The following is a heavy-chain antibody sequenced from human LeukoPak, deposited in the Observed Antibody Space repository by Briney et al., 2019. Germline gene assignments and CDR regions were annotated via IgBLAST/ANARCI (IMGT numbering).Heavy chain of an antibody. Sequence: GGSLRLSCAASGFTFDGFTMPWVRQAPGKGLEWVSLINWDGTTTYYADSVKGRFTISRDNSKNSLSLQMNSLGTEDTAFYYCAKDIPDDGGFDYWGQGTLVTVSS. CDR2: INWDGTTT. J-gene: IGHJ4*02. CDR3: AKDIPDDGGFDY. V-gene: IGHV3-43*01. CDR1: GFTFDGFT. D-gene: IGHD4-23*01.